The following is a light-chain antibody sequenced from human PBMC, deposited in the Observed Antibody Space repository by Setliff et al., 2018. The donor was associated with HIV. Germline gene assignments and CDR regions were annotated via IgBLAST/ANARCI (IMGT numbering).Light chain of an antibody. CDR1: SPNIGSNT. V-gene: IGLV1-44*01. CDR2: SNS. Sequence: QSVLTQPPSVSGTPGQRLTISCSGGSPNIGSNTVNWYQQVPGTATKLLTYSNSQRPAGVPDRFSGSKAGTSASLAVSGLQTEDEVDYYWAAWDDSLNGPVFGGGTK. CDR3: AAWDDSLNGPV. J-gene: IGLJ2*01.